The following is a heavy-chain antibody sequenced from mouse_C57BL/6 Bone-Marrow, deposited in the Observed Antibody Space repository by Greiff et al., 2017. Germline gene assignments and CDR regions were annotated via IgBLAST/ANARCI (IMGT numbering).Heavy chain of an antibody. J-gene: IGHJ1*03. CDR3: ASPYYSNYWDFDV. Sequence: VQLQQPGAELVKPGASVKMSCKASGYTFTSYWITWVKQRPGQGLEWIGDIYPGSGSTNYNEKFKSKATLTVDTSSSTAYMQLSSLTSEDSAVDYGASPYYSNYWDFDVWGTGTTVTVSS. CDR2: IYPGSGST. D-gene: IGHD2-5*01. V-gene: IGHV1-55*01. CDR1: GYTFTSYW.